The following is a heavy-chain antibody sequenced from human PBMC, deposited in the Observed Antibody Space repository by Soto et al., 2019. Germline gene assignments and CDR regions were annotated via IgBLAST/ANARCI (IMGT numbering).Heavy chain of an antibody. CDR2: IWYDGSNQ. J-gene: IGHJ4*02. CDR3: ARERITMVRGVISEYFDS. D-gene: IGHD3-10*01. V-gene: IGHV3-33*01. CDR1: GFTFSSYG. Sequence: QVQLVESGGGVVQPGRSLRLSCAASGFTFSSYGMHWVRQAPGKGLEWGAVIWYDGSNQYYADSVKGRFTISRDNSKNTLYLQMNSLRAEDTAVYYCARERITMVRGVISEYFDSWGQGTLVTVSS.